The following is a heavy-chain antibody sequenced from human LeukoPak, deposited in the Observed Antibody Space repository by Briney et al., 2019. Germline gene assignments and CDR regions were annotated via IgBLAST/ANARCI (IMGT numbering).Heavy chain of an antibody. CDR1: GGSISSGGYY. J-gene: IGHJ5*02. V-gene: IGHV4-31*03. D-gene: IGHD6-13*01. CDR2: IYYGGST. Sequence: PSQTLSLTCTVSGGSISSGGYYWSWIRQHPGKGLEWTGYIYYGGSTYYNPSLKSRVTISVDTSKNQFSLKLSSVTAADTAVYYWARGGSSSSDPFDPWGQGTLVTVSS. CDR3: ARGGSSSSDPFDP.